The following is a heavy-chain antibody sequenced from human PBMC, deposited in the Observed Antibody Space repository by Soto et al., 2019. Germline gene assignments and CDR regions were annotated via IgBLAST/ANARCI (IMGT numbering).Heavy chain of an antibody. D-gene: IGHD2-2*01. CDR2: SIPIFGIP. CDR1: GGTYSRYS. V-gene: IGHV1-69*08. Sequence: QVQLVQSGAEVKKPGSWVKVSCEASGGTYSRYSITWVRQAPGHGLEWIGWSIPIFGIPTYAQKFQGRVTIAADESTSTAYMELSSLRSDDTAVYYCAREDRDRETGLVPAAIDGMDVWGQGTTVTVSS. CDR3: AREDRDRETGLVPAAIDGMDV. J-gene: IGHJ6*02.